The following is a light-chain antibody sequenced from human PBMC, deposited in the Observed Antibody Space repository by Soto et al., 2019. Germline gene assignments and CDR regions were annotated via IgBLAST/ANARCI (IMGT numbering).Light chain of an antibody. Sequence: QSAMTQPASVSGSSGQSITISCTGTSSDVGGYNHVSWYQQHPGKAPKLIIYEVRNRPSGVSNRLSGSKSGNTASLTISGLLADDEADYYCCSYTSSSIRVFGGGTKVTVL. J-gene: IGLJ3*02. CDR2: EVR. V-gene: IGLV2-14*01. CDR1: SSDVGGYNH. CDR3: CSYTSSSIRV.